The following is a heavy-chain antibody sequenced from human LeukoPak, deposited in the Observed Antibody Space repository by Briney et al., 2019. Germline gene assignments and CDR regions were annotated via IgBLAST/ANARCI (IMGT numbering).Heavy chain of an antibody. CDR1: GYTFTSYD. D-gene: IGHD1-14*01. V-gene: IGHV1-8*01. J-gene: IGHJ4*02. CDR3: ARGPPEHPQGY. CDR2: INPSSGNT. Sequence: ASVKVSCKASGYTFTSYDINWVRQATGQGLEWMGWINPSSGNTGFAQKFQGRVTMTRNTSISTAYMELSSLTSEDTAVYYCARGPPEHPQGYWGQGTLVTGSS.